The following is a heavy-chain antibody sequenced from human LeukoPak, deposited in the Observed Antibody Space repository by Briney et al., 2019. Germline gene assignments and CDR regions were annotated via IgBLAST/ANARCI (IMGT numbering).Heavy chain of an antibody. V-gene: IGHV3-20*04. CDR3: ARDSGGYPNTVSDY. CDR1: GFTFDDYG. CDR2: INWNGGST. D-gene: IGHD1-26*01. J-gene: IGHJ4*02. Sequence: GGSLRLSCAASGFTFDDYGMSWVRQAPGKGLEWVSGINWNGGSTGYADSVKGRFTISRDNAKNSLYLQMNSLRAEDTALYYCARDSGGYPNTVSDYWGQGTLVTVSS.